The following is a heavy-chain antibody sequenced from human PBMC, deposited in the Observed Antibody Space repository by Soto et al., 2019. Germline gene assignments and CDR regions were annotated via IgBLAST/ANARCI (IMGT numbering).Heavy chain of an antibody. V-gene: IGHV1-3*01. CDR2: INAGNGNT. CDR3: ARDPGDSSVSETDYYYGMDV. D-gene: IGHD3-22*01. J-gene: IGHJ6*02. Sequence: QAPGQRLDWMGWINAGNGNTQYSQTFQGRVTITRDTSASTAYMELSSLRAEDTAVYYCARDPGDSSVSETDYYYGMDVWGQGTTVTVSS.